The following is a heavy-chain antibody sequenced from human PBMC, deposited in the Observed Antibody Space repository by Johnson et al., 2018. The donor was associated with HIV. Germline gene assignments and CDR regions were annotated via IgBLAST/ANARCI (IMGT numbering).Heavy chain of an antibody. V-gene: IGHV3-15*01. D-gene: IGHD6-13*01. J-gene: IGHJ3*02. Sequence: VQLVESGGGFVKPGGYLRLSCAASVFTNNNAWMNWVRQAPGKGLEWVGRIKSKSDGGTTDYAAHVKGRFTIARDDSKNTRYLQMNSLKTEDTAVYYCTTDQLQQLGHDAFDIWGQGTMVTVSS. CDR1: VFTNNNAW. CDR3: TTDQLQQLGHDAFDI. CDR2: IKSKSDGGTT.